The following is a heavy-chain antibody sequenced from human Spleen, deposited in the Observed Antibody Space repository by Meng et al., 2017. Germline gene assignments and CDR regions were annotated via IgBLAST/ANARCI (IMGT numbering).Heavy chain of an antibody. CDR2: IYYSGST. Sequence: SETLSPTCTVSGGSTSSTSYYWGWVRQPPGKGLEWIGGIYYSGSTYYNPSLKSRVTISIDTSKNQFSLKLSSVTAADTAVYYCARGIFRVDYWGQGTLVTVSS. J-gene: IGHJ4*02. V-gene: IGHV4-39*07. D-gene: IGHD3-10*01. CDR3: ARGIFRVDY. CDR1: GGSTSSTSYY.